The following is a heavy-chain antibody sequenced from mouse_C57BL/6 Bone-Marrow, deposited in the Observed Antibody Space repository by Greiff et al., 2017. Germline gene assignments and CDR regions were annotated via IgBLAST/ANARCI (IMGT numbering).Heavy chain of an antibody. D-gene: IGHD3-1*01. CDR1: GYTFTSYW. J-gene: IGHJ3*01. Sequence: VQLQQPGAELVKPGASVKVSCKASGYTFTSYWMHWVKQRPGQGLEWIGRIHPSDSDNNYNQKFKGKAKLTVDKSPSTAYMQLSSLTYEDSAVYCCASTTRAPFAYGGQGTLVTVSA. V-gene: IGHV1-74*01. CDR3: ASTTRAPFAY. CDR2: IHPSDSDN.